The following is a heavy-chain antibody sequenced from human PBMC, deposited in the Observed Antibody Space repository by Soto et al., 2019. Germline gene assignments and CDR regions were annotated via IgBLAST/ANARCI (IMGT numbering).Heavy chain of an antibody. D-gene: IGHD2-21*01. Sequence: SETLSLTCTVSGGSISSGGYYWSWIRQHPGKGLEWIGYIYYSGSTYYNPSLKSRVTISVDTSKNQFSLKLSSVTAADTAVYYCARLNTSIRDAFDIWGQGTMVTVSS. J-gene: IGHJ3*02. CDR2: IYYSGST. CDR3: ARLNTSIRDAFDI. CDR1: GGSISSGGYY. V-gene: IGHV4-31*03.